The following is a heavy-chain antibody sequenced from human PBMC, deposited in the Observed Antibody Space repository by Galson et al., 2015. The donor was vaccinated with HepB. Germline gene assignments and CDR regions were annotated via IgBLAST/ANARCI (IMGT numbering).Heavy chain of an antibody. J-gene: IGHJ5*02. CDR1: GFTVSSNY. CDR2: IYSGGST. CDR3: AKGGSGSLNWFDP. D-gene: IGHD3-10*01. V-gene: IGHV3-66*01. Sequence: SLRLSCAASGFTVSSNYMSWVRQAPGKGLEWVSVIYSGGSTYYADAVKGRFTISRDNSKNTLYLQMNSLRAEDTAVYYCAKGGSGSLNWFDPWGQGTLVTVSS.